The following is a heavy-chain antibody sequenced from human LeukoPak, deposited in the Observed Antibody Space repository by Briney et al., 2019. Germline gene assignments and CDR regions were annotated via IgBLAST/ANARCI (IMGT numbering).Heavy chain of an antibody. J-gene: IGHJ4*02. CDR3: ARLIAAATDY. Sequence: SVKVSCKASGGTFSNYAISWVRQAPGQGLEWMGGIIPIFGTANYAQKFRGRVTITADESTSTAYMELSSLRSEDTAVYYCARLIAAATDYWGQGTLVTVSS. CDR1: GGTFSNYA. D-gene: IGHD6-13*01. CDR2: IIPIFGTA. V-gene: IGHV1-69*13.